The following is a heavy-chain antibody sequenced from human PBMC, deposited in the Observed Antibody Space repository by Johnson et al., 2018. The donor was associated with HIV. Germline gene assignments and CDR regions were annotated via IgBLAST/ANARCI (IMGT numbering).Heavy chain of an antibody. Sequence: VQLVESGGGVVRPGGSLRLSCAASGFTFSSYDMHWVRQATGKGLEWVSAIGTAGDTYYADSVKGRFTISRDNSKNKLYLQMNSLRAEDTAVYYCAKDLGAVAGHHWGQGTMVTVSS. CDR1: GFTFSSYD. CDR3: AKDLGAVAGHH. V-gene: IGHV3-13*01. J-gene: IGHJ3*01. CDR2: IGTAGDT. D-gene: IGHD6-19*01.